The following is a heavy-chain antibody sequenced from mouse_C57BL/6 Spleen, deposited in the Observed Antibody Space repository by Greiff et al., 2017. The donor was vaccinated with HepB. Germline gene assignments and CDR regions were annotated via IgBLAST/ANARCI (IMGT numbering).Heavy chain of an antibody. J-gene: IGHJ4*01. CDR1: GFSLTSYG. CDR3: ANTNWDEYYAMDY. V-gene: IGHV2-5*01. Sequence: VQLQESGPGLVQPSQSLSITCTVSGFSLTSYGVHWVRQSPGKGLEWLGVIWRGGSTDYNAAFMSRLSITKDNSKSQVFFKMNSLQADDTAIYYCANTNWDEYYAMDYWGQGTSVTVSS. CDR2: IWRGGST. D-gene: IGHD4-1*01.